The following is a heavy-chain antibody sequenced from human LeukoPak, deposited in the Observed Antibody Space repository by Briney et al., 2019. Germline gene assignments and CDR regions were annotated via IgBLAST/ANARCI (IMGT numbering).Heavy chain of an antibody. J-gene: IGHJ4*02. V-gene: IGHV3-74*01. CDR3: ARSEYAFDY. Sequence: GGSLRLSCAASGFSFSSYWMHWVRQAPGKGLVWVSRINSDGSSTSNADSVKGRFTISRDNAKSTLYLQLNSLRAEDTAVYYCARSEYAFDYWGQGTLVTVSS. CDR2: INSDGSST. CDR1: GFSFSSYW. D-gene: IGHD2-2*01.